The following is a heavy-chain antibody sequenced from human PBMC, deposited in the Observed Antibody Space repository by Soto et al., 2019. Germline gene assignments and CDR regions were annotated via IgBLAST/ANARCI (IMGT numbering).Heavy chain of an antibody. CDR3: ARVDVTLDL. D-gene: IGHD5-12*01. V-gene: IGHV4-39*01. Sequence: QLQLQESGPGLVGPSETLSLTCTGSGGSINTYNLFWAWVRQPPGKGLEWIASIHYGGNAYYSPSRTTRVTVSRDTSKNRVSLELTSVTAADTAVYYCARVDVTLDLWGQGTLVTVSS. CDR1: GGSINTYNLF. J-gene: IGHJ5*02. CDR2: IHYGGNA.